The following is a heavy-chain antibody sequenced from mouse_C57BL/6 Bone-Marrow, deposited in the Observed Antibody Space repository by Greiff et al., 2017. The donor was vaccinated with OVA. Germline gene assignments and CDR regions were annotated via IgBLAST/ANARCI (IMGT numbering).Heavy chain of an antibody. J-gene: IGHJ3*01. D-gene: IGHD2-2*01. Sequence: VQLQQPGAELVMPGASVKLSCKASGYTFTSYWMHWVKQRPGQGLEWIGEIDPSDSYTNYNQKFKGKSTLTVDKSSSTAYMQLSSLTSEDSAVYYCARMVRDWFAYWGQGTLVTVSA. CDR1: GYTFTSYW. CDR3: ARMVRDWFAY. CDR2: IDPSDSYT. V-gene: IGHV1-69*01.